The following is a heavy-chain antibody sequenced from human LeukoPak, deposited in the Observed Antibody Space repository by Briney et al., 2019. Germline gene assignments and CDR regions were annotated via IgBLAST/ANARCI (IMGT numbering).Heavy chain of an antibody. CDR1: GFTFSTYW. CDR3: ARDLSTSWYYFDY. CDR2: INSDGSST. D-gene: IGHD6-13*01. V-gene: IGHV3-74*01. J-gene: IGHJ4*02. Sequence: GGSLRLSCAASGFTFSTYWMHWVRQAPGKGLVWVSRINSDGSSTNYADSVEGRFTISRDNAKNTLYLQMNSLRAEDTAEYYCARDLSTSWYYFDYWGQGTLVTVSS.